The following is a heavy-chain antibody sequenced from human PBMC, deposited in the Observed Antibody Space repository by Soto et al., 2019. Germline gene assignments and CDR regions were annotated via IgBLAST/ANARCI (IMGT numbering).Heavy chain of an antibody. V-gene: IGHV3-72*01. J-gene: IGHJ4*02. CDR2: SRNKVKSYTT. D-gene: IGHD1-26*01. CDR3: ARGGPGSPFDY. CDR1: GFTFSDHY. Sequence: GGSLRLSCAASGFTFSDHYMDWVRQAPGKGLEWVGRSRNKVKSYTTEYAASVKGRFTISRDDSKSSLYLQMNSLKTEDTAIYYCARGGPGSPFDYWGQGTLVTVSS.